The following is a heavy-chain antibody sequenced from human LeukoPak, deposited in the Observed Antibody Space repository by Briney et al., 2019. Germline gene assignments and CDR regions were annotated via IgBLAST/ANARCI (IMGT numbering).Heavy chain of an antibody. Sequence: SETLSLTSAVYGVTFSGFYWMWMRPSQGKGLVWIGEINHNGHTNYNTSLKTRVTIFIDTSKNKFSLKLTSVSAAETALYDCARGGGSAYVYKDAFDIWGQGTRVTVSS. CDR1: GVTFSGFY. CDR2: INHNGHT. D-gene: IGHD3-16*01. V-gene: IGHV4-34*01. CDR3: ARGGGSAYVYKDAFDI. J-gene: IGHJ3*02.